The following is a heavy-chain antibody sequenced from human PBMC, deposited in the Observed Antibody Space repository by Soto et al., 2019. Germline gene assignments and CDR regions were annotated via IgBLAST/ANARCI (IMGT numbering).Heavy chain of an antibody. CDR3: ARGGYYYGSGDYYYYYYGMDV. CDR1: GGSISSYY. J-gene: IGHJ6*02. D-gene: IGHD3-10*01. V-gene: IGHV4-59*01. CDR2: IYYSGST. Sequence: SETLSLTCTVSGGSISSYYWSWIRQPPGKXLEWIGYIYYSGSTNYNPSLKSRVTISVDTSKNQFSLKLSSVTAADTAVYYCARGGYYYGSGDYYYYYYGMDVWGQGPTVTVSS.